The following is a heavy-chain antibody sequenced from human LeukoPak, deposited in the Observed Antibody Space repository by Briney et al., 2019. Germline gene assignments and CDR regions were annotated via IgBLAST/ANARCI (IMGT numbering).Heavy chain of an antibody. J-gene: IGHJ3*02. CDR3: ARDTPVAYCSGSCYNGAFDT. CDR2: TYYRSKWYN. CDR1: RDIVSSDSAA. D-gene: IGHD2-21*02. V-gene: IGHV6-1*01. Sequence: SQTLSHTCAISRDIVSSDSAAWNWIRQSPSRGLEWLGRTYYRSKWYNDYAVSVKSQITINPDTPKNQFSLQLNSVTPEDTAVYYCARDTPVAYCSGSCYNGAFDTWGKGAMVTVSS.